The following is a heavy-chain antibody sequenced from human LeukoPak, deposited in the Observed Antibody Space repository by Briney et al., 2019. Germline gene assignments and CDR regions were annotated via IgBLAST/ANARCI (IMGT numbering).Heavy chain of an antibody. D-gene: IGHD1-26*01. Sequence: GGSLRLSCAASGFTFSSYGMHWVRQAPGKGLEWVAFIRYDGSNKYYADSVKGRFTISRDNSKNTLYLQMNSLRAEDTAVYYCAKLDLLLGATSRYFDYWRQGTLVTVSS. V-gene: IGHV3-30*02. J-gene: IGHJ4*02. CDR2: IRYDGSNK. CDR3: AKLDLLLGATSRYFDY. CDR1: GFTFSSYG.